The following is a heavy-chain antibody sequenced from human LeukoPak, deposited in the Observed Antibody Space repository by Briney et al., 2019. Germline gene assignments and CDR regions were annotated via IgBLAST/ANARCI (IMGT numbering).Heavy chain of an antibody. Sequence: SVKVSCKASGGTFSSYAISWVRQAPGQGLEWMGGIIPIFGTANYAQKFQGRVTITTDESTSTAYMELSSLRSEDTAVYYCARVNYDFWSGYYFDYWGQGTLVTVSS. CDR1: GGTFSSYA. CDR2: IIPIFGTA. CDR3: ARVNYDFWSGYYFDY. V-gene: IGHV1-69*05. D-gene: IGHD3-3*01. J-gene: IGHJ4*02.